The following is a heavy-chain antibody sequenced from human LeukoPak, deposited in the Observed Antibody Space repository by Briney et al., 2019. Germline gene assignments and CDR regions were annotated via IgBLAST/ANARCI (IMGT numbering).Heavy chain of an antibody. CDR2: INPNSGGT. D-gene: IGHD3-3*01. CDR3: AGAPVLRFLEWGNWFDP. CDR1: GYTFTGYY. Sequence: ASVKVSCKASGYTFTGYYMHWVRQAPGQGLEWMGWINPNSGGTNYAQKFQGRVTMTRDTSISTAYMELSRLRSDDTAVYYCAGAPVLRFLEWGNWFDPWGQGTLVTVSS. J-gene: IGHJ5*02. V-gene: IGHV1-2*02.